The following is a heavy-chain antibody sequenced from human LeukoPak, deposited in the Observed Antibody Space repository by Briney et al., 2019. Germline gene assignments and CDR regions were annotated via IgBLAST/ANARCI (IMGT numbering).Heavy chain of an antibody. Sequence: GGSLRLSCAASGFTFTSYGMHWVRQAPGKGLEWLALISYDGSNKYSADSVKGRFTISRDNSKNTLYLQMDSLRADDTAVYYCAKDTAAGECTGDNCYSYFDYWGQGTLVTVSS. D-gene: IGHD2-15*01. CDR2: ISYDGSNK. CDR3: AKDTAAGECTGDNCYSYFDY. V-gene: IGHV3-30*18. CDR1: GFTFTSYG. J-gene: IGHJ4*02.